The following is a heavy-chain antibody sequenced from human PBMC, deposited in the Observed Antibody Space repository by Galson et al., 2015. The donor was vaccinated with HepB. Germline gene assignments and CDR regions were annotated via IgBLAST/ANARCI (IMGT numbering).Heavy chain of an antibody. D-gene: IGHD3-10*01. V-gene: IGHV2-70*11. J-gene: IGHJ4*02. CDR3: ARTAHYYGSETIDY. CDR1: GFSLSTSGMC. Sequence: PALVKPTQTLTLTCTFSGFSLSTSGMCVSWIRQPPGKALEWLARIDWDDDKYYSTSLKTRLTISKDTSKNQVVLTMTNMDPVDTATYYCARTAHYYGSETIDYWGQGTLVTVSS. CDR2: IDWDDDK.